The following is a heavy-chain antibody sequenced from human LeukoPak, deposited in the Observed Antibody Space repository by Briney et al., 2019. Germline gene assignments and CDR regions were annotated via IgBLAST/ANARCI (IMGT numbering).Heavy chain of an antibody. CDR1: GFTFDDYG. Sequence: GGSLRLSCAASGFTFDDYGMSWVRQAPGKGLEWVSGINWNGGSTGYADSVKGRFTISRDNAKNSLYLQVNSLRAEDTALYYCARGGYCSSTGCPNMDVWGKGTTVTVSS. CDR3: ARGGYCSSTGCPNMDV. CDR2: INWNGGST. D-gene: IGHD2-2*01. V-gene: IGHV3-20*04. J-gene: IGHJ6*03.